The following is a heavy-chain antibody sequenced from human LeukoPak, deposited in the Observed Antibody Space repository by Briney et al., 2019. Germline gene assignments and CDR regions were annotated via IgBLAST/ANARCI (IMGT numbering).Heavy chain of an antibody. V-gene: IGHV3-30-3*01. CDR2: ISYDGSNK. D-gene: IGHD6-19*01. CDR1: GFTFSSYA. J-gene: IGHJ4*02. Sequence: PGRSLRLSCAASGFTFSSYAMHWVRQAPGKGLEWVAVISYDGSNKYYADSVKGRFTISRDNSKNTLYLQMNSLRAEDTAVYYCASERGAEGKQWPHPLDYWGQGTLVTVSS. CDR3: ASERGAEGKQWPHPLDY.